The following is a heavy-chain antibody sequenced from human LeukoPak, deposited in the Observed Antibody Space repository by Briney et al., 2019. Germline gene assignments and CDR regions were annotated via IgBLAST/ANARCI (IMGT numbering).Heavy chain of an antibody. J-gene: IGHJ6*02. Sequence: HPGGSLRLSCTASGFTFSSYPMPWVRQAPGKGLEWVAVISYDGSNKYYADSVKGRFTISRDNPKNTLYLQMNSLRAEDTAVYYCARDLRFLEWLSSDYYYGMDVWGQGTTVTVSS. CDR1: GFTFSSYP. CDR2: ISYDGSNK. V-gene: IGHV3-30-3*01. D-gene: IGHD3-3*01. CDR3: ARDLRFLEWLSSDYYYGMDV.